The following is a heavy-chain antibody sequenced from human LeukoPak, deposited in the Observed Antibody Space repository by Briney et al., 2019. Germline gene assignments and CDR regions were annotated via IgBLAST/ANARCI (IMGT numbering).Heavy chain of an antibody. J-gene: IGHJ4*02. CDR2: ISDDGRNK. Sequence: GGSLRLSCAASGFIFNNYGMHYVRQAPGKGLEWVAVISDDGRNKNYADSVKGRFTISRDSSNNTLYLQMNSLRAEDTGVYFCAKDRETTASGTFDFRGQGTLVTVSS. CDR1: GFIFNNYG. V-gene: IGHV3-30*18. D-gene: IGHD6-13*01. CDR3: AKDRETTASGTFDF.